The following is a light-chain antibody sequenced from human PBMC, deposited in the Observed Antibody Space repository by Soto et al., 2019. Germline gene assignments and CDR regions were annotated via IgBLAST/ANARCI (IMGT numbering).Light chain of an antibody. Sequence: DIQMTHSPSSLSASVGDRVTITCRASQGIRTDLGWYQQKPGKSPKRLIYDASALPRGVPSRFSGGGSGTKFTLTIASLQPDDFATYYCQQYETFSGTFGPGTKVDI. CDR2: DAS. CDR3: QQYETFSGT. J-gene: IGKJ1*01. V-gene: IGKV1-17*01. CDR1: QGIRTD.